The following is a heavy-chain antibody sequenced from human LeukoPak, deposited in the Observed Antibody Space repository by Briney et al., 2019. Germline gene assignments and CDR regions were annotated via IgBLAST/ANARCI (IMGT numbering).Heavy chain of an antibody. CDR2: INPDSGGT. J-gene: IGHJ4*02. CDR1: GYTFTDYY. Sequence: RRASVKVSCKASGYTFTDYYFHWVRQAPGQRLEWMGWINPDSGGTGYADKFKGRVTLTRDRTISTVYMEMTSLRSDDTAIYYCVRDRNDFWSGFLYWGQGTLVTVSS. D-gene: IGHD3-3*01. CDR3: VRDRNDFWSGFLY. V-gene: IGHV1-2*02.